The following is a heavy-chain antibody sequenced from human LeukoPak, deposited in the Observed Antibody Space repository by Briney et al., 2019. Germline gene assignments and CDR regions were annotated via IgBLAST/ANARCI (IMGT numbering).Heavy chain of an antibody. V-gene: IGHV3-30*18. CDR1: GFTFRSSG. CDR3: AKDLSKSYGDYGTSGAFDI. J-gene: IGHJ3*02. Sequence: PGGSLRLSCVASGFTFRSSGMHWVRQAPGEGLEWVAVISYDGSSEYYVDSVKGRFTISRDNSKNTVYLQMNSLRAEDTAVYYCAKDLSKSYGDYGTSGAFDIWGQGTLVTVSS. CDR2: ISYDGSSE. D-gene: IGHD4-17*01.